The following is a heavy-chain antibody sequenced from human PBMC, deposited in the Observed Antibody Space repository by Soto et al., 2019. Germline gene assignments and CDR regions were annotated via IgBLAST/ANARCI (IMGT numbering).Heavy chain of an antibody. D-gene: IGHD3-22*01. CDR2: ISYDGSNK. J-gene: IGHJ4*02. CDR3: ARDYDSSGYALDY. V-gene: IGHV3-30*01. CDR1: GFTFSSYA. Sequence: GGSLRLSCAASGFTFSSYAMHWVRKAPGKGLEWVAVISYDGSNKYYADSVKGRFTISRDNSKNTLYLQMNSLRAVDTAVYYCARDYDSSGYALDYWGQGTLVTVSS.